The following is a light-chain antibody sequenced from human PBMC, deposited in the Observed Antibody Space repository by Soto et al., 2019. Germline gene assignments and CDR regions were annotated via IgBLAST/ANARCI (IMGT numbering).Light chain of an antibody. CDR3: QQYGSLIT. Sequence: SVLTQSPATLSLSAGERATRPCGASQSVSSSYIAWYQQKPGLAPRLLIYDASSRATGIPDRFSGSGSGTDFTLTISRLEPEDFAVYYCQQYGSLITFGQGTKVDIK. CDR1: QSVSSSY. CDR2: DAS. V-gene: IGKV3D-20*01. J-gene: IGKJ1*01.